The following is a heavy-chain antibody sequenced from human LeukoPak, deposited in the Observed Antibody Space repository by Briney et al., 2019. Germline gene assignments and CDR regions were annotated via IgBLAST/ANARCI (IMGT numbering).Heavy chain of an antibody. V-gene: IGHV4-59*01. CDR1: GDFITAYY. D-gene: IGHD7-27*01. Sequence: SETLSLTCTVSGDFITAYYWSWIRQPPGKGLEWIGYVYYSGSTEYNPSLRSRVTISLEMSKHPFSLNLTSVTAADTAVYYCASNTGTVFDYWGQGALVTVSS. CDR2: VYYSGST. J-gene: IGHJ4*02. CDR3: ASNTGTVFDY.